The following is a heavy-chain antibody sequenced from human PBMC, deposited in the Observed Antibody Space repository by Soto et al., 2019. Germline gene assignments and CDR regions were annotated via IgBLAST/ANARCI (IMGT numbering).Heavy chain of an antibody. CDR2: INYRGTN. J-gene: IGHJ5*02. D-gene: IGHD2-15*01. CDR1: GGSVSSRSYF. Sequence: QLQLQESGPGLVTPSETLSLTCTVSGGSVSSRSYFWAWVRQSPAKGLEWIGSINYRGTNFYIASLKSRATISIDTSKNQFSLRLISVTAADTAVYYCARLVACNGGSCKFDPWGQGTLVTVSS. CDR3: ARLVACNGGSCKFDP. V-gene: IGHV4-39*01.